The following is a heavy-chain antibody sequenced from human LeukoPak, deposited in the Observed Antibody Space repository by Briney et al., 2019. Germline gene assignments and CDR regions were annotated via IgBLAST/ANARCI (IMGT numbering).Heavy chain of an antibody. Sequence: GGSLRLSCAASGFTFSDYYMSWIRQAPGKGLEGVSYISSSGSTIYYADSVKGRFTISRDNAKNSLYLQMNSLRAEDTAVYYCARESPYLGYCSSTSCYEGFDYWGQGTLVTVSS. J-gene: IGHJ4*02. V-gene: IGHV3-11*01. CDR1: GFTFSDYY. CDR2: ISSSGSTI. D-gene: IGHD2-2*01. CDR3: ARESPYLGYCSSTSCYEGFDY.